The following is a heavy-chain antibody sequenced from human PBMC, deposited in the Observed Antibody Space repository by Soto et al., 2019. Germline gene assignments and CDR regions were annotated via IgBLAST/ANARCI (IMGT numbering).Heavy chain of an antibody. J-gene: IGHJ4*02. Sequence: ASVKVSCKASGYTFTTYDISWVRQATGQGLEWMGWMNPYSGNTGYAQKFRGRVTVTRNTSISTVYMELSGLRPDDTAVYYCARRKERSGPHYFDYWGQGSQVTV. D-gene: IGHD6-25*01. V-gene: IGHV1-8*01. CDR3: ARRKERSGPHYFDY. CDR1: GYTFTTYD. CDR2: MNPYSGNT.